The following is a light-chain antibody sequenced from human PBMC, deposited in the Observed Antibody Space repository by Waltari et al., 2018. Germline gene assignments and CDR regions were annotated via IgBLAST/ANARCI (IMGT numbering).Light chain of an antibody. V-gene: IGLV2-14*01. J-gene: IGLJ1*01. CDR3: TSYTSTNTLV. CDR1: SSDAGRYNY. CDR2: AVT. Sequence: QSALTQPASVSGSPGQSITISCPGTSSDAGRYNYVCWYQQHPGEAPKLIIYAVTNRASGISHRFSASKSGNTASLTISGLQAEDEADYYCTSYTSTNTLVIGTGTTVIVL.